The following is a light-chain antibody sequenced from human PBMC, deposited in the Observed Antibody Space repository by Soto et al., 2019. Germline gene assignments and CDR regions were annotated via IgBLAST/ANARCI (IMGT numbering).Light chain of an antibody. Sequence: DILMTQSPSTLSASVGDRVTITCRASQSISSWLAWYQQKPGKAPKLLIYDASSLESGVPSRFSGSGSGTDFTLTINSLQPEDFATYYCQQTYRAPRTFGPGTKVDIK. CDR1: QSISSW. V-gene: IGKV1-5*01. CDR3: QQTYRAPRT. J-gene: IGKJ3*01. CDR2: DAS.